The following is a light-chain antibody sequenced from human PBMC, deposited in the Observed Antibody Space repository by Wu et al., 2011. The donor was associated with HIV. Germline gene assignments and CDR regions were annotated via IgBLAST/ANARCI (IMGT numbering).Light chain of an antibody. CDR1: QSVSSSY. CDR2: GAS. J-gene: IGKJ4*01. V-gene: IGKV3-20*01. Sequence: EIVLTQSPGTLSLSPGERATLSCRASQSVSSSYLAWYQQKPGQAPRLLIYGASSRATGIPDRFSGSGSGTDFTLTISRLEPEDFAVYYCQQYGSSGAXTFGGGTKVEIK. CDR3: QQYGSSGAXT.